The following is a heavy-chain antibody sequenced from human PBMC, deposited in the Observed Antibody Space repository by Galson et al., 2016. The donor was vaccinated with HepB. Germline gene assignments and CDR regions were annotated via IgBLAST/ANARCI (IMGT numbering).Heavy chain of an antibody. Sequence: SLRLSCAASGFTFSDYYMSWVRQPPGKGLEYIAYIDSSRTITYYADSVKGRFTISRDNAKSSLYLQMSGLRPNDTAVYYCARGRGGTLGDFIWGSSRHTAFFDFWGQGIMVTVAS. V-gene: IGHV3-11*04. CDR3: ARGRGGTLGDFIWGSSRHTAFFDF. CDR2: IDSSRTIT. J-gene: IGHJ4*02. D-gene: IGHD3-16*02. CDR1: GFTFSDYY.